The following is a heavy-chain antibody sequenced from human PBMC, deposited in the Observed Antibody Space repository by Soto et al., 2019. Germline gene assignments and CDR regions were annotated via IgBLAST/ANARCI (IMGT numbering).Heavy chain of an antibody. V-gene: IGHV3-23*01. CDR1: GFTFSSYA. Sequence: EVQLLESGGGLVQPEGSLRLSCEASGFTFSSYAMSWVRQAPGKGLAWVSGISGGGGTTYYADSVKGRFTISRDNSKNTLYLQVNSLRDEDTAVYYCAKDQAAGGTISRYFQDWGQGTLVTVSS. CDR2: ISGGGGTT. J-gene: IGHJ1*01. CDR3: AKDQAAGGTISRYFQD. D-gene: IGHD6-13*01.